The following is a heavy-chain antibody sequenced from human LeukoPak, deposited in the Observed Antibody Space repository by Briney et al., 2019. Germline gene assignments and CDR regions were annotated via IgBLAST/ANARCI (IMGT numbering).Heavy chain of an antibody. J-gene: IGHJ4*02. CDR1: GGSISSYY. CDR2: IYYSGST. D-gene: IGHD4-17*01. CDR3: ARLSTTVTHVDF. Sequence: PSETLSLTCTVSGGSISSYYWSWIQQPPGKGLEWIGYIYYSGSTNYNPSLKSRVTISVDTSKNQFSLKLSSVTAADTAVYYCARLSTTVTHVDFWGQGTLVTVSS. V-gene: IGHV4-59*08.